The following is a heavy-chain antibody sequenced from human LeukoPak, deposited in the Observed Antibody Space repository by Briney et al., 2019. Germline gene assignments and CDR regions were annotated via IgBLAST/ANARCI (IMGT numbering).Heavy chain of an antibody. D-gene: IGHD3-9*01. Sequence: GGSLRLSCAASGFTFSSYAMSWVRQAPGKGLEWVSAISGSGGSTYYADSVKGRFTISRDNSKNTLYPQMNSLRAEDTAVYYCAKDLRYFGTGDAFDIWGQGTMVTVSS. CDR2: ISGSGGST. CDR3: AKDLRYFGTGDAFDI. J-gene: IGHJ3*02. CDR1: GFTFSSYA. V-gene: IGHV3-23*01.